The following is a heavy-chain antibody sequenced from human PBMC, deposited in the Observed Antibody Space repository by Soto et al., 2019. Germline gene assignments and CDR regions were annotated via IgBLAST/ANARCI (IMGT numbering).Heavy chain of an antibody. CDR3: AREGLVLVPTTVNSDYYYYAMDV. J-gene: IGHJ6*02. CDR1: GYTFTSYA. V-gene: IGHV1-3*01. Sequence: SVKVSCKASGYTFTSYAMHWVRQAPGQRLEWMGWINAGNGSTKYSQKFKGRVTITRDTSTSTAYMELSSLRSEDTAVYYCAREGLVLVPTTVNSDYYYYAMDVWGQGTTVTVSS. D-gene: IGHD2-2*01. CDR2: INAGNGST.